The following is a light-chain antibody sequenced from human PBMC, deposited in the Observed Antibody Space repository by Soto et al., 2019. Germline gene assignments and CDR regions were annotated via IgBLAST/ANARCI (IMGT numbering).Light chain of an antibody. CDR3: GTWDDSLSLFI. CDR1: ASNIGNNY. V-gene: IGLV1-51*02. Sequence: SVLTQPPSVSAAPGQKVTISCSGSASNIGNNYVSWYQQFPGTAPKLLIYEHNKRPSGIPDRFSGSKSGTSATLGITGLQTGDEAAYYCGTWDDSLSLFIFGPGTKVTVL. CDR2: EHN. J-gene: IGLJ1*01.